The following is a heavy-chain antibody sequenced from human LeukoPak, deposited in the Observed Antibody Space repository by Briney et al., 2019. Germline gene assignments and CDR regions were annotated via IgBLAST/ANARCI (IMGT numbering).Heavy chain of an antibody. D-gene: IGHD1-26*01. J-gene: IGHJ1*01. CDR3: ATPYGSYYNAEYFQH. CDR1: GGSFSGYY. Sequence: SETLSLTCAVYGGSFSGYYWSWIRQPPGKGLEWIGEINHSGSTNYNPSLESRVTISVDTSKNQFSLKLSSVTAADTAVYYCATPYGSYYNAEYFQHWGQGTLVTVSS. V-gene: IGHV4-34*01. CDR2: INHSGST.